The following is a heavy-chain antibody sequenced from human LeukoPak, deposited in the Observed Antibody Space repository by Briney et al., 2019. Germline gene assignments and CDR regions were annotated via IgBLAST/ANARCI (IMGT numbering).Heavy chain of an antibody. CDR3: ASDQVRYFDWHLTFDY. CDR2: IYYSGST. Sequence: SETLSLTCTVSGDSISSYYWSWIRQPPGKGLEWIGYIYYSGSTNYNPSLKSRVTISVDTSKNQFSLKLSSVTAADTAVYYCASDQVRYFDWHLTFDYWGQGTLVTVSA. V-gene: IGHV4-59*12. CDR1: GDSISSYY. J-gene: IGHJ4*02. D-gene: IGHD3-9*01.